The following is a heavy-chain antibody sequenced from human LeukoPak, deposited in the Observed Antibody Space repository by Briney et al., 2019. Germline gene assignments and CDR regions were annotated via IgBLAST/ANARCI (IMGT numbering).Heavy chain of an antibody. V-gene: IGHV4-34*01. CDR2: INHSGST. CDR3: ARALGNNYEDFYFDY. Sequence: PSETLSLTCAVYGGSFSGYYWSWIRQPPGKGLEWIGEINHSGSTNYNPSLKSRVTISVDTSKNQFSLKLTSVTAADTAVYYCARALGNNYEDFYFDYWGQGTLVTVSS. CDR1: GGSFSGYY. D-gene: IGHD4-11*01. J-gene: IGHJ4*02.